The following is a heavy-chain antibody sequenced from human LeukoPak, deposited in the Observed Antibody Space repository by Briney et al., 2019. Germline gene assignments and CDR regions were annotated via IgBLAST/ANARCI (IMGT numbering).Heavy chain of an antibody. D-gene: IGHD3-16*01. CDR1: GGSISSYY. V-gene: IGHV4-59*08. Sequence: SETLSLTCTVSGGSISSYYWSWIRQPPGKGLEWIGYIYYSGSTNYNPSLKSRVTISVDTSKNQFSLKLSSVTAADTAVYYCARHIMITFGPMGAFDIWGQGTMVTVSS. CDR2: IYYSGST. J-gene: IGHJ3*02. CDR3: ARHIMITFGPMGAFDI.